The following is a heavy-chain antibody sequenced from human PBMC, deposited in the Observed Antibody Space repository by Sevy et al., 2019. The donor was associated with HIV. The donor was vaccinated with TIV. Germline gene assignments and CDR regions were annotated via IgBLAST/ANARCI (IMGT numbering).Heavy chain of an antibody. CDR1: GYTFTSYG. CDR2: ISTYNGNT. Sequence: ASVKVSCKASGYTFTSYGISWVRQAPGQGLEWMGWISTYNGNTNYAQKLQGRVTMTTDTYTSTAYMEQRSLRSDDTAVYYCARGRSDSGSYYGFKYYYYMDVWGKGTTVTVSS. J-gene: IGHJ6*03. V-gene: IGHV1-18*01. CDR3: ARGRSDSGSYYGFKYYYYMDV. D-gene: IGHD1-26*01.